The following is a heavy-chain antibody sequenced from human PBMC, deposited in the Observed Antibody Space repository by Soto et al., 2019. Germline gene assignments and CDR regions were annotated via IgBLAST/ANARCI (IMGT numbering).Heavy chain of an antibody. V-gene: IGHV3-23*01. D-gene: IGHD3-3*01. Sequence: GGSLRLSCAASGFSFSSYAMSWVRQAPGKGLEWVSALSGGGGYTYYADSVKGRFTISRDNAKGTLYLQMNTLRAEDTAIYYCAKDFWQAACSAYDIWGQGTMVTVSS. CDR2: LSGGGGYT. CDR3: AKDFWQAACSAYDI. CDR1: GFSFSSYA. J-gene: IGHJ3*02.